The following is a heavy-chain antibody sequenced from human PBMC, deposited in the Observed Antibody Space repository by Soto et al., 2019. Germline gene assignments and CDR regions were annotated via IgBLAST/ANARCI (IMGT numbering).Heavy chain of an antibody. J-gene: IGHJ6*02. CDR2: IESAGDP. CDR3: ARDSGGRFRRYGMDV. CDR1: GFTFSMYD. D-gene: IGHD3-16*01. V-gene: IGHV3-13*05. Sequence: PGGSLRLSCAASGFTFSMYDMHWVRQAKGKGLEWVSGIESAGDPYYPGSVKGRFTISRENAKNSVCLQMNSLRAGDTAVYFCARDSGGRFRRYGMDVWGQGTTVTVSS.